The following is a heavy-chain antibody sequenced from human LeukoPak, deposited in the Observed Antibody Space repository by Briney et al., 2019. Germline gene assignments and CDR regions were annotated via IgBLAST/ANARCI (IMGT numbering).Heavy chain of an antibody. V-gene: IGHV3-7*01. D-gene: IGHD3-3*01. CDR1: GFTFSSYW. CDR3: ARDYDFWSAYIGVFDY. CDR2: IKQDGSEK. Sequence: GGSLRLSCAASGFTFSSYWMSWVRQAPGKGLEWVANIKQDGSEKYYVDSVKGRFTISRDNAKNSLYLQMNSLRAEDTAVYYCARDYDFWSAYIGVFDYWGQGTLVTVSS. J-gene: IGHJ4*02.